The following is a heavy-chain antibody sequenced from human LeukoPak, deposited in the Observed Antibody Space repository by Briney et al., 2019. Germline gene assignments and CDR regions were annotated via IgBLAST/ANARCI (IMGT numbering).Heavy chain of an antibody. Sequence: SDTLSLTCAVYGGSFSGYYWSWIRHPPGKGLEWIGEINHSGSNNYNPSLKSRVAISVDKSENHISLILTSVTSADTAVYYCAREGGPYRPRDYSGEGTLVTVAS. V-gene: IGHV4-34*01. CDR2: INHSGSN. CDR3: AREGGPYRPRDY. CDR1: GGSFSGYY. J-gene: IGHJ4*02.